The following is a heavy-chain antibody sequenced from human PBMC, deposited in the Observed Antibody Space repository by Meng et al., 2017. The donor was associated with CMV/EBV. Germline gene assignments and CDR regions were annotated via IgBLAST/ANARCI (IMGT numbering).Heavy chain of an antibody. D-gene: IGHD6-6*01. Sequence: ESLKISCAASGFTVSSNYMDWVRQAPGKGLEWIGEINHSGSTNYNPSLKSRVTISVDTSKNQFSLKLSSVTAADTAVYYCARGSIAGPFDYWGQGTLVTVSS. CDR2: INHSGST. CDR3: ARGSIAGPFDY. V-gene: IGHV4-34*01. J-gene: IGHJ4*02. CDR1: GFTVSSNY.